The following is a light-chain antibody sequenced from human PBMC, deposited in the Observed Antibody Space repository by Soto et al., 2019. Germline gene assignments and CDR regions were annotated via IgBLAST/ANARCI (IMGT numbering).Light chain of an antibody. J-gene: IGLJ2*01. CDR3: AAWDDGLNGNLV. Sequence: QSVLTQPPSASGTPGQRVTISCSGSSSNIGSNTVHWYQQLPGTATKLLIYSNNQRPSGVPDRFSGSKSSTSASLAISGLQSEDEDDYYCAAWDDGLNGNLVFGGGTKLTVL. CDR2: SNN. V-gene: IGLV1-44*01. CDR1: SSNIGSNT.